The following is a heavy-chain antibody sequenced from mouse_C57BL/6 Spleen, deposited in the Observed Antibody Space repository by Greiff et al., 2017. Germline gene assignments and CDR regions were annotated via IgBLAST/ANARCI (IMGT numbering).Heavy chain of an antibody. CDR2: IDPSDSYT. Sequence: VQLQQSGAELVMPGASVKLSCKASGYTFTSYWMHWVKQRPGQGLEWIGEIDPSDSYTNYNQKFKGKSTLTVDKSSSTAYMQLSSLTSEDSAVDYCARYGSSYEYFDVWGTGTTVTVSS. CDR1: GYTFTSYW. CDR3: ARYGSSYEYFDV. D-gene: IGHD1-1*01. J-gene: IGHJ1*03. V-gene: IGHV1-69*01.